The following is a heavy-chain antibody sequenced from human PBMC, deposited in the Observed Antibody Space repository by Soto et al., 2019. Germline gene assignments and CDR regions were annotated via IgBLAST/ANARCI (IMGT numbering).Heavy chain of an antibody. CDR1: GFTFSNYT. D-gene: IGHD3-16*01. V-gene: IGHV3-30-3*01. Sequence: PGGSLRLSCAASGFTFSNYTMHWVRQAPGIGLEWVAVISYDGSHKYYGDSVKGRFTISRDNSKNTLYLQMNSLRADDTAVYYCARDTLYITSDHSAFDFWGQGTLVTVSS. J-gene: IGHJ4*02. CDR3: ARDTLYITSDHSAFDF. CDR2: ISYDGSHK.